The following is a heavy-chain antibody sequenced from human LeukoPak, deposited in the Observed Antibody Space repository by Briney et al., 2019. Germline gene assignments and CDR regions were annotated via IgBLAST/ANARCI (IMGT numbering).Heavy chain of an antibody. V-gene: IGHV4-34*01. CDR3: ARAPVISWYTHRIDYYYGMDV. D-gene: IGHD6-13*01. CDR2: INHSGST. J-gene: IGHJ6*02. CDR1: GGSFSGYY. Sequence: SETLSLTCAVYGGSFSGYYWSWIRQPPGKGLEWIGEINHSGSTNYNPSLKSRVTISVDTSKNQFSLKLSSVTAADTAVYYCARAPVISWYTHRIDYYYGMDVWGQGTTVTVSS.